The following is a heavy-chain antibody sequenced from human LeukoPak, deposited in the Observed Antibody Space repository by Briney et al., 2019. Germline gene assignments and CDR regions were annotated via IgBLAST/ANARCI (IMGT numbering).Heavy chain of an antibody. V-gene: IGHV3-21*01. CDR3: ARGYQLRDYYYYYYMDV. Sequence: GGSLRLSCAASGFTFSSYSMNWVRQAPGKGLEWVSSSSSSSSYIYYADSVKGRFTISRDNAKNSLYLQMNSLRAEDTAVYYCARGYQLRDYYYYYYMDVWGKGTTVTVSS. D-gene: IGHD2-2*01. CDR1: GFTFSSYS. CDR2: SSSSSSYI. J-gene: IGHJ6*03.